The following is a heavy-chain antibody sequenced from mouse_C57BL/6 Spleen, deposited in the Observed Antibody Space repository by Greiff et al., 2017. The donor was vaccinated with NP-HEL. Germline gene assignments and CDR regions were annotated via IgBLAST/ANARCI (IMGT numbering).Heavy chain of an antibody. CDR2: IWSGGST. V-gene: IGHV2-2*01. CDR1: GFSLTSYG. J-gene: IGHJ1*03. CDR3: ASELGSYFDV. D-gene: IGHD4-1*01. Sequence: QVQLQQSGPGLVQPSQSLSITCTVSGFSLTSYGVHWVRQSPGKGLEWLGVIWSGGSTDYNAAFISRLSISKDNSKSQVFYQMNSLQADDTAIYYCASELGSYFDVWGTGTTVTVSA.